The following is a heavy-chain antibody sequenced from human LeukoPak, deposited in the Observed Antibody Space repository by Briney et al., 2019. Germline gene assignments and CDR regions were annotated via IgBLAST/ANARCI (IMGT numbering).Heavy chain of an antibody. J-gene: IGHJ5*02. Sequence: ASVKVSCKASGYTFTSYAMHWVRQAPGQGLEWLGLITPSGGSTWYAQKFQGRVTMTRDMSTSTDYMELSSLRSEDTAVYYCARDNSVGDYAWWFDPWGQGTLVTVSS. CDR2: ITPSGGST. V-gene: IGHV1-46*01. CDR1: GYTFTSYA. CDR3: ARDNSVGDYAWWFDP. D-gene: IGHD1-26*01.